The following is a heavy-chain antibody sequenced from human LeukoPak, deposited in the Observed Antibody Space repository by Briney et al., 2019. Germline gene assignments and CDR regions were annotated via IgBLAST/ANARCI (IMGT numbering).Heavy chain of an antibody. Sequence: SGTLSLTCAVYGGSFSGYYWSWIRQPPGKGLEWIREINHSGSTNYNPSLKSRVTISVDTSKNQFSLKLRSVTAADTAVYYFARGRYVWKSYRAYFDYWGQRNLVTASS. CDR2: INHSGST. CDR3: ARGRYVWKSYRAYFDY. CDR1: GGSFSGYY. V-gene: IGHV4-34*01. D-gene: IGHD3-16*02. J-gene: IGHJ4*02.